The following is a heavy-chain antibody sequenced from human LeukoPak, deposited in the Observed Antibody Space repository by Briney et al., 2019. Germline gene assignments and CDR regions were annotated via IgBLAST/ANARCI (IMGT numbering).Heavy chain of an antibody. CDR2: ISYDGSNK. J-gene: IGHJ4*02. V-gene: IGHV3-30*18. CDR3: AKTPYCGGDCYPPFDY. Sequence: GGSLRLSCAASGFTFSSYGMHWVRQAPGKGLEWVAVISYDGSNKYYADSVKGRFTISRDNSKNTLYLQMNSLRAEDTAVYYCAKTPYCGGDCYPPFDYCGQGTLVTVSS. CDR1: GFTFSSYG. D-gene: IGHD2-21*02.